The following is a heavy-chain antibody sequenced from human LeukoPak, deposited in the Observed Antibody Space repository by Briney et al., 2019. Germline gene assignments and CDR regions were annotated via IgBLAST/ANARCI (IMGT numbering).Heavy chain of an antibody. D-gene: IGHD3-10*01. Sequence: SETLSLTCAVSGGSISSSNWWSWVRQHPGKGLEWIGYIYYSGSTYYNPSLKSRVTISVDTSKNQFSLKLSSVTAADTAVYYCAREVPYGSGTCYFDYWGQGTLVTVSS. CDR2: IYYSGST. CDR1: GGSISSSNW. V-gene: IGHV4-31*11. J-gene: IGHJ4*02. CDR3: AREVPYGSGTCYFDY.